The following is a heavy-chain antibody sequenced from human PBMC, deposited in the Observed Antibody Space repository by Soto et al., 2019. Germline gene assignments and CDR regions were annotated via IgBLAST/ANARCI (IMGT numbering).Heavy chain of an antibody. D-gene: IGHD6-19*01. J-gene: IGHJ5*02. Sequence: EVQLVESGGGLVKPGGSLGLSCAASGFTFIDAWMTWVRQAPGKGLEWVGRIKSKSDGGTVDYAAPVKGRFTISRDDSKQTLYLQMNGLKTEATAVYYCTTVLGCSSKTCSARSDPWGQGTLVTVSS. CDR3: TTVLGCSSKTCSARSDP. CDR2: IKSKSDGGTV. V-gene: IGHV3-15*01. CDR1: GFTFIDAW.